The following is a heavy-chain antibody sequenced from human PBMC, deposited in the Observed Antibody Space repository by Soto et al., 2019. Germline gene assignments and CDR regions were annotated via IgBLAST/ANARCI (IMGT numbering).Heavy chain of an antibody. CDR2: ISSSSSYI. Sequence: GSLRLSCAASGFTFSSNSMNWVRQAPRKGLEWVSSISSSSSYIYNADSVKGRFTISRDNAKNSLYLQMNSLRAEDTAVYYCAREGLDSNYSGYYYYYGMDVWGQGTTVTVSS. J-gene: IGHJ6*02. CDR1: GFTFSSNS. V-gene: IGHV3-21*04. D-gene: IGHD4-4*01. CDR3: AREGLDSNYSGYYYYYGMDV.